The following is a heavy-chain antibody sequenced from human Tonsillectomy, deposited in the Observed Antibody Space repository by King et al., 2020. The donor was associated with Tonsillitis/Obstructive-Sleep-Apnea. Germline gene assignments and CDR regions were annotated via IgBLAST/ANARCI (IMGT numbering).Heavy chain of an antibody. Sequence: VQLVESGGGLVQPGGSLRLSCAASGFTFSSYWMHWVRQAPGKGLVWVSRINSDGSSTSYADSVKGRFTISRDNAKNTLYLQMNGLRAEDTAVYYCARERSNAYYDFWSGYSTPWFDPWGQGTLVTVSS. V-gene: IGHV3-74*01. CDR3: ARERSNAYYDFWSGYSTPWFDP. CDR2: INSDGSST. CDR1: GFTFSSYW. D-gene: IGHD3-3*01. J-gene: IGHJ5*02.